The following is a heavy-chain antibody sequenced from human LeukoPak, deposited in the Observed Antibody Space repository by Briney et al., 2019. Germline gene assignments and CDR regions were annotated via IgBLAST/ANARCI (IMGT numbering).Heavy chain of an antibody. CDR3: ARGTRGYCSSTSCFDAFDI. D-gene: IGHD2-2*03. J-gene: IGHJ3*02. Sequence: GGSLRPSCAASGFTFSSYAMHWVRQAPGKGLEWVAVISYDGSNKYYADSVKGRFTISRDNSKNTLYLQMNSLRAEDTAVYYCARGTRGYCSSTSCFDAFDIWGQGTMVTVSS. CDR1: GFTFSSYA. CDR2: ISYDGSNK. V-gene: IGHV3-30-3*01.